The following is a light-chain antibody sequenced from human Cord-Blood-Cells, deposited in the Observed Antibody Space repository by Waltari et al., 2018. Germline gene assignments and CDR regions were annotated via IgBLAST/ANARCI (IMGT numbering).Light chain of an antibody. CDR1: QSVSSN. CDR2: GAS. CDR3: QQYNNWPPFT. Sequence: EIVMPQSPATLSVSPGERATHSCRASQSVSSNLAWYQQKPGQAPRLLIYGASTRATGIPARCRGSGSGTEFTLTISSLQSEDFAVYYCQQYNNWPPFTFGPGTKVDIK. J-gene: IGKJ3*01. V-gene: IGKV3-15*01.